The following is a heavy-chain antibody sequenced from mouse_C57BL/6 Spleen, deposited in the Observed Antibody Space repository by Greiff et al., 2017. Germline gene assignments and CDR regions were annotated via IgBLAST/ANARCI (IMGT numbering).Heavy chain of an antibody. CDR1: GYTFTDYN. V-gene: IGHV1-18*01. CDR3: ARGGGYVAY. CDR2: INPNNGGP. D-gene: IGHD2-2*01. J-gene: IGHJ3*01. Sequence: EVQLQESGPELVKPGASVKIPCKASGYTFTDYNMDWVKQSHGKSLEWIGDINPNNGGPIYNQKFKGKATLTVDKSSSTAYMELRSLTSEDTAVYYCARGGGYVAYWGQGTLVTVSA.